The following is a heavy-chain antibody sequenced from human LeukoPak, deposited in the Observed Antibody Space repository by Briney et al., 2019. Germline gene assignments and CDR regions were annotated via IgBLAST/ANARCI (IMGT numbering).Heavy chain of an antibody. J-gene: IGHJ4*02. CDR2: FSGGGGGT. Sequence: GGSLRLSCAASGFTFSSYAMSWVRQAPGKGLEWVSAFSGGGGGTYYADSVKGRFTTTRDNSKNTLYLQMNSLRAEDTAIYYCAKRGYYDSSGSYAPFDYWGQGTLVTVSS. V-gene: IGHV3-23*01. CDR1: GFTFSSYA. CDR3: AKRGYYDSSGSYAPFDY. D-gene: IGHD3-22*01.